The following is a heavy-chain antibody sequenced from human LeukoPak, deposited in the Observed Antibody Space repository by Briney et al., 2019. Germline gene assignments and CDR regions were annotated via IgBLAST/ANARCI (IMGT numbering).Heavy chain of an antibody. D-gene: IGHD3-10*01. CDR2: IIPIFGTA. Sequence: ASVKVSCKASAGTFSSYAISWVRQAPGQGLEWMGGIIPIFGTANYAQKFQGRVTITADESTSTAYMELSSLRSEDTAVYYCATAVFFSGHPGYYFDYWGQGTLVTVSS. V-gene: IGHV1-69*13. CDR3: ATAVFFSGHPGYYFDY. CDR1: AGTFSSYA. J-gene: IGHJ4*02.